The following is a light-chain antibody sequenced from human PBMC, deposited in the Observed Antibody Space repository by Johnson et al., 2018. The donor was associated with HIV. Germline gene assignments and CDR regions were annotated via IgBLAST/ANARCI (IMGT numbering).Light chain of an antibody. Sequence: VLTQPPSVSAAPGQKVTISCSGSSSNIGNNYVSWYQQLPGTAPKLLIYDNNKRPSGIPDRFSGSKSGTSATLGITGLQTGDEADYYCGTWDSSLSFYVFGPGTKVTVL. CDR1: SSNIGNNY. CDR3: GTWDSSLSFYV. V-gene: IGLV1-51*01. J-gene: IGLJ1*01. CDR2: DNN.